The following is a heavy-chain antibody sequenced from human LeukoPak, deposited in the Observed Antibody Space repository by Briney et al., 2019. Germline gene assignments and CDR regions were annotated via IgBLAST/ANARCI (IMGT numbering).Heavy chain of an antibody. J-gene: IGHJ4*02. V-gene: IGHV1-2*06. CDR1: GYTFTGYY. CDR3: ARDVLTYYYDSSGLDY. Sequence: ASVKVSCKASGYTFTGYYMHWVRQAPGQGLEWMGRINPNSGGTNYAQKFQGRVTMTRDTSISTAYMELSRLRSDDTAVYYCARDVLTYYYDSSGLDYWGQGTLATVSS. D-gene: IGHD3-22*01. CDR2: INPNSGGT.